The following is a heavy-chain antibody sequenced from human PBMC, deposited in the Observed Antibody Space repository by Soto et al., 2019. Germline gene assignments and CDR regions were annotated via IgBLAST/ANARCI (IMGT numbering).Heavy chain of an antibody. CDR3: AKQRADYGSGSDTYYFDF. Sequence: EVRLLESGGGLVQPGGSLRLSCSTSGFTFSTYAMNWVRQAPGKGLEWVSALSGSGGTTYYADSVRGRFTISRDNSKNTLFLQMNSLRAEDTALYYCAKQRADYGSGSDTYYFDFWGQGTLLTVSS. V-gene: IGHV3-23*01. D-gene: IGHD3-10*01. CDR1: GFTFSTYA. CDR2: LSGSGGTT. J-gene: IGHJ4*02.